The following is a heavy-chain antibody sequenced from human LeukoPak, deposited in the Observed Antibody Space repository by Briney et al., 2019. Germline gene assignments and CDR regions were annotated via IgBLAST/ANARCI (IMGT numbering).Heavy chain of an antibody. J-gene: IGHJ3*02. V-gene: IGHV1-2*04. CDR2: INPNSGGT. CDR3: ARSYGSGDDAFDI. D-gene: IGHD3-10*01. Sequence: ASVKVSCKASGYTFTGCYMHWVRQAPGQGLEWMGWINPNSGGTNYAQKFQGWVTMTRHTSISTAYMELSRLRSDDTAVYYCARSYGSGDDAFDIWGQGTMVTVSS. CDR1: GYTFTGCY.